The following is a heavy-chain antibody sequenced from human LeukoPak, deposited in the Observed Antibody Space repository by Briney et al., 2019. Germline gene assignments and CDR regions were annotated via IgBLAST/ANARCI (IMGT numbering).Heavy chain of an antibody. V-gene: IGHV4-34*01. CDR1: GDSFSGYY. CDR3: ARGWLELNYYYMDV. Sequence: KPSETLSLTCAVSGDSFSGYYWSWIRQPPGKGLEWIGEIHHSRGTNYNPSLKSRVTISVDTSKNQFSLKLRSVTAADTAVYYCARGWLELNYYYMDVWGKGTTVTVSS. CDR2: IHHSRGT. J-gene: IGHJ6*03. D-gene: IGHD1-7*01.